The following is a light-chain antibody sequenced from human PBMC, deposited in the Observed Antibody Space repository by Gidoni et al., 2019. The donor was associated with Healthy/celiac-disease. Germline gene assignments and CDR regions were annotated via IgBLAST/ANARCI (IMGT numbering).Light chain of an antibody. CDR3: CSYAGSSTLRV. V-gene: IGLV2-23*01. J-gene: IGLJ1*01. Sequence: QSALTQPASVYGSPGQSITISCTGTSSDVGSYNLVSWYQQHPGKAPKLMIYEGSKRPSGVSNRFSGSKSGNTASLTISGLQAEDEADYYCCSYAGSSTLRVFGTGTKVTVL. CDR1: SSDVGSYNL. CDR2: EGS.